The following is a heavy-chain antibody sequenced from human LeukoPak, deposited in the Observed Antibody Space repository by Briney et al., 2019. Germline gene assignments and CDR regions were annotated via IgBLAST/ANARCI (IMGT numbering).Heavy chain of an antibody. Sequence: ASVTVSCKASGYTFTSYYMHWVRQAPGQGLEWMGIINPSGGSTSYAQKFQGRVTMTRDTSTSTVYMELSSLRSEDTAVYYCARDRGPDAFDIWGQGTMVTVSS. CDR2: INPSGGST. V-gene: IGHV1-46*01. D-gene: IGHD5-12*01. J-gene: IGHJ3*02. CDR3: ARDRGPDAFDI. CDR1: GYTFTSYY.